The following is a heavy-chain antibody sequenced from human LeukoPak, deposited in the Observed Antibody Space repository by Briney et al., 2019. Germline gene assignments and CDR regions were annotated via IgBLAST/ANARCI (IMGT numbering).Heavy chain of an antibody. V-gene: IGHV1-2*06. Sequence: ASVKVSFKASGYTFSGYYMHWVRQAPGQGLEWMGRINPNSGGTNYAQKFQGRVTMTRDTSISTASMELSRLTPDDTAVYYCARGGVGATTYWGQGTLVTVSS. J-gene: IGHJ4*02. CDR2: INPNSGGT. D-gene: IGHD1-26*01. CDR1: GYTFSGYY. CDR3: ARGGVGATTY.